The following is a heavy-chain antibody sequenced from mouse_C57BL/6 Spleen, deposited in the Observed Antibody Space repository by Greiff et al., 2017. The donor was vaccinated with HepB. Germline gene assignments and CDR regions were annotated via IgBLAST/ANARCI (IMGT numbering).Heavy chain of an antibody. CDR3: ARDDYYGSSPDY. CDR1: GYSITSGYY. V-gene: IGHV3-6*01. Sequence: DVKLQESGPGLVKPSQSLSLTCSVTGYSITSGYYWNWIRQFPGNKLEWMGYISYDGSNNYNPSLKNRISITRDTSKNQFFLKLNSVTTEDTATYYCARDDYYGSSPDYWGQGTTLTVSS. D-gene: IGHD1-1*01. CDR2: ISYDGSN. J-gene: IGHJ2*01.